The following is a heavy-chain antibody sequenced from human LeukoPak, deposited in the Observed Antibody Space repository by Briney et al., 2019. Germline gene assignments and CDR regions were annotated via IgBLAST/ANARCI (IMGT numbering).Heavy chain of an antibody. D-gene: IGHD6-13*01. Sequence: GGSLRLSCAASGFIFSTYGMHWVRQAPGKGLEWVAVISYDGSNKYYADSVKGRFTISRDNSKNTLYLQMNSLRAEDTAVYYCAKSSGSGSSWFPHWFDPWGQGTLVTVSS. CDR1: GFIFSTYG. CDR3: AKSSGSGSSWFPHWFDP. V-gene: IGHV3-30*18. CDR2: ISYDGSNK. J-gene: IGHJ5*02.